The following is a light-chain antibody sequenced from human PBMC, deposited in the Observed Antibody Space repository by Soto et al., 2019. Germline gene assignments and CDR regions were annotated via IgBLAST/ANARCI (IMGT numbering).Light chain of an antibody. J-gene: IGKJ1*01. CDR3: QLYGTSRA. CDR2: GVS. CDR1: QSLGSDY. V-gene: IGKV3-20*01. Sequence: ETVLTKSPGTLSLSPGERATLSCRASQSLGSDYLAWYQQKPGQAPRLLIYGVSSRATDIPDRFSGSGSGTDFTLTISRLEQEDFAMYYCQLYGTSRAFGQGTKV.